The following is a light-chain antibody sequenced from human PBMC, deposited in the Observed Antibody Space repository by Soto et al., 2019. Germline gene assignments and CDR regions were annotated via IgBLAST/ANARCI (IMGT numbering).Light chain of an antibody. CDR2: AAS. CDR1: QSVSNTY. Sequence: EIVLTQSPGTLSLSPGERATLSCRASQSVSNTYLAWYQQKPGQAPRLLIYAASSRATGIPDRFSGSGSATDFTLTISRLEPEDFAVYYCQQYSSSRWTFGQGTKVEIK. J-gene: IGKJ1*01. CDR3: QQYSSSRWT. V-gene: IGKV3-20*01.